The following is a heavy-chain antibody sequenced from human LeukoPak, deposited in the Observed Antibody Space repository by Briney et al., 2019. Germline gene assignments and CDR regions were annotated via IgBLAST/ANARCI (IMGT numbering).Heavy chain of an antibody. CDR1: GYSFNNYW. CDR2: IYPGDSDT. J-gene: IGHJ4*02. V-gene: IGHV5-51*01. CDR3: ATPHHDTSLVGFDY. Sequence: GESLKISCKGSGYSFNNYWIGWVRQMPGKGLEWMGIIYPGDSDTRYSPSFQGQVTISADKSISTAYLQWSNLKASDTAMYFCATPHHDTSLVGFDYWGQGTLVTVSS. D-gene: IGHD5-18*01.